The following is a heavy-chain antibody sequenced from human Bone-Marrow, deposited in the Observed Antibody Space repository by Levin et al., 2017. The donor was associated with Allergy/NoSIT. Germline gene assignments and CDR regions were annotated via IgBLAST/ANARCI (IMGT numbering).Heavy chain of an antibody. CDR1: GFSISNCT. CDR3: ASRVRVTGGEDY. D-gene: IGHD4-23*01. V-gene: IGHV3-21*06. Sequence: GESLKISCAASGFSISNCTMNWVRQAPGKGLEWVASISRRSDYIHYADSVKGRFTISRDNAQNSLYLQMNGLRVEDTALYYCASRVRVTGGEDYWGQGTPVTVSS. J-gene: IGHJ4*02. CDR2: ISRRSDYI.